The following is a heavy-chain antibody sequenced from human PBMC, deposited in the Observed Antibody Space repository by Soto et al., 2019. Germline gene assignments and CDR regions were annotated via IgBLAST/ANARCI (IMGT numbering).Heavy chain of an antibody. D-gene: IGHD3-22*01. CDR2: IYYSGST. J-gene: IGHJ4*02. V-gene: IGHV4-39*02. CDR3: ARDPFDYYDSSGYYYDY. Sequence: QLQLQESGPGLVKPSETXSLTCTVXGGSISSSSYYWGWIRQPPGKGLEWIGSIYYSGSTYYNPSLKSRVIISVDTSKNQFSLKPSSVTAADTAVYYCARDPFDYYDSSGYYYDYWGQGTLVTVSS. CDR1: GGSISSSSYY.